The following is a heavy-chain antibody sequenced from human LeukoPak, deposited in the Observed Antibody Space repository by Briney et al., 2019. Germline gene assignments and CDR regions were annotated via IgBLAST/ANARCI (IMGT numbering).Heavy chain of an antibody. CDR1: DYTFTSYG. CDR3: ARDHSSGYYCDY. CDR2: ISAYNGNT. V-gene: IGHV1-18*01. Sequence: ASVKVSCKASDYTFTSYGISWVRQAPGQGLEWMGWISAYNGNTNYAQKLQGRVTMTTDTSTSTAYMELRSLRSEDTAVYYCARDHSSGYYCDYWGQGTLVTVSS. D-gene: IGHD3-22*01. J-gene: IGHJ4*02.